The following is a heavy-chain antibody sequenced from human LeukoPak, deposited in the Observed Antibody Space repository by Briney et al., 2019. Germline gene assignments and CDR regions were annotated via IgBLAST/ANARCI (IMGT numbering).Heavy chain of an antibody. CDR2: IYSGGST. V-gene: IGHV3-53*01. Sequence: GGSLRLSCAASGFTVSSNYMSWVRQAPGKGLEWVSVIYSGGSTYYADSVKGRFTISRDNSKNTLYLQMNSLRAEDTAVYYCANPGPDRSGYYLKFDYWGQGTLVTVSS. CDR3: ANPGPDRSGYYLKFDY. CDR1: GFTVSSNY. J-gene: IGHJ4*02. D-gene: IGHD3-22*01.